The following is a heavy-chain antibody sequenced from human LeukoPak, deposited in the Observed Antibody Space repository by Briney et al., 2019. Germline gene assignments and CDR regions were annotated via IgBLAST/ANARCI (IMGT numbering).Heavy chain of an antibody. Sequence: SVKVSCEASGGTFSSYAISWVRQAPGQGLEWMGGIIPIFGTANYAQKFQGRVTITADESTSTAYMELSSLRSEDTAVYYCARGRRDCSGDCYVAFDIWGQGTMVTVSS. CDR3: ARGRRDCSGDCYVAFDI. D-gene: IGHD2-21*02. CDR1: GGTFSSYA. J-gene: IGHJ3*02. CDR2: IIPIFGTA. V-gene: IGHV1-69*13.